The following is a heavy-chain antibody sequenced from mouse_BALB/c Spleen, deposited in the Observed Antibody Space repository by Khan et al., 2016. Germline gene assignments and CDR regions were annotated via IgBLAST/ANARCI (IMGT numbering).Heavy chain of an antibody. CDR3: MRYDGYYWYFVV. CDR2: INSDGSAI. J-gene: IGHJ1*01. Sequence: EVQLLETGGGLVQPGGSRGLSCEGSGFTFSGFWMSWVRQTPGKTLEWIGDINSDGSAINYAPSIKDRFTIFRDNDKSTLYLQMSNVRSEDTATYFCMRYDGYYWYFVVWGAGTTVTVSS. D-gene: IGHD2-3*01. V-gene: IGHV11-2*02. CDR1: GFTFSGFW.